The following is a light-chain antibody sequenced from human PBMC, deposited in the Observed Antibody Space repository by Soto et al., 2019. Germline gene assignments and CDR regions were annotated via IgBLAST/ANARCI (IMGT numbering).Light chain of an antibody. Sequence: EVVLTQSPGTLSLSPGERATLSCRASQSVSSNYLAWYQHKPGQAPRLLIYGASDRAAGIPDRSSGGGSGTDFTLTISRLEPEDFAVYYCQQYGGSLSWTFGQGTKVEIK. CDR1: QSVSSNY. CDR2: GAS. CDR3: QQYGGSLSWT. J-gene: IGKJ1*01. V-gene: IGKV3-20*01.